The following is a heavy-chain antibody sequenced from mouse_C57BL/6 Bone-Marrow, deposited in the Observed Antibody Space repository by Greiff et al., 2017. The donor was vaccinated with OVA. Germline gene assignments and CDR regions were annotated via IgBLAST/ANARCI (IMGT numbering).Heavy chain of an antibody. CDR2: ISYDGSN. V-gene: IGHV3-6*01. D-gene: IGHD1-1*01. CDR1: GYSITSGYY. Sequence: ESGPGLVKPSQSLSLTCSVTGYSITSGYYWNWIRQFPGNKLEWMGYISYDGSNNYNPSLKNRISITRDTSKNQFFLKLNSVTTEDTATYYGARAYYYGSGNPYYFDYWGQGTTLTVSS. CDR3: ARAYYYGSGNPYYFDY. J-gene: IGHJ2*01.